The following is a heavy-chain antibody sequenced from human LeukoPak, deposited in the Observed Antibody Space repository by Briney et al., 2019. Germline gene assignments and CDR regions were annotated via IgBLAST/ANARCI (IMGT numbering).Heavy chain of an antibody. V-gene: IGHV3-30*14. Sequence: AGRSLRLSCAASGFTFSYYTMHWVRQAPGKGLEWVAVISYDGSNKYYADSVKGRFTISRDNSENTLYLQMKSLRAEDTAVYYCARGDGYNFFDYWGQGTLVTVSS. CDR2: ISYDGSNK. CDR1: GFTFSYYT. CDR3: ARGDGYNFFDY. J-gene: IGHJ4*02. D-gene: IGHD5-24*01.